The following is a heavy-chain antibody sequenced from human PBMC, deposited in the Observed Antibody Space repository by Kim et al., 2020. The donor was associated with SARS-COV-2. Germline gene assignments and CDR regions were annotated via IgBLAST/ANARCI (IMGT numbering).Heavy chain of an antibody. CDR3: GRERTRIRIFGVVHCYG. CDR1: GFTFSNNY. Sequence: GGSLRLSCAASGFTFSNNYMSWIGQAPGRGLEWVSSISRSGRTTYYGDSVKGRFTTSRDNAKNSLYLQMNSLRAEDTAVYYCGRERTRIRIFGVVHCYG. CDR2: ISRSGRTT. J-gene: IGHJ6*01. D-gene: IGHD3-3*01. V-gene: IGHV3-11*01.